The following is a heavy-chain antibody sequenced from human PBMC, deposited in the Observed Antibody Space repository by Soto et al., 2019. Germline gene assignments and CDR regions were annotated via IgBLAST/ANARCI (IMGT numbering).Heavy chain of an antibody. J-gene: IGHJ3*02. D-gene: IGHD2-2*01. CDR2: IKRKSDGETT. CDR3: TTEQYCSSNTCPGAFDM. CDR1: GSTFSHVW. V-gene: IGHV3-15*01. Sequence: EVQLVESGGDLVNPGGSLRLSCAASGSTFSHVWMSWVRQAPGKGLEWVGHIKRKSDGETTDYAAPVKGRFTISRDDSINMLFLQMNSLKTEDTAVYYCTTEQYCSSNTCPGAFDMWGQGTMVTVSS.